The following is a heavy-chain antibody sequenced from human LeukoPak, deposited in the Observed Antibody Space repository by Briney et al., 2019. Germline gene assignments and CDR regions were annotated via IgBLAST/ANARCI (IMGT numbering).Heavy chain of an antibody. Sequence: SETLSLTCTVSGYSMSNGYYWGWIRQTPGKGLEWIGSMYHSGSTYYNPSLKSRVTISVDTSKNQFSLKLSSVTAADTAVYYCARAEGPSENWFDPWGQGTLVTVSS. V-gene: IGHV4-38-2*02. CDR2: MYHSGST. CDR1: GYSMSNGYY. CDR3: ARAEGPSENWFDP. J-gene: IGHJ5*02.